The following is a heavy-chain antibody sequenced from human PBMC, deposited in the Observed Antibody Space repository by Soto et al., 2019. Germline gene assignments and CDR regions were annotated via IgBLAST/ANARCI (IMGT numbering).Heavy chain of an antibody. D-gene: IGHD7-27*01. V-gene: IGHV3-48*02. J-gene: IGHJ5*02. CDR3: GTGANHRAWFDP. Sequence: GGSLRLSCAASGFIFSTYNMNWVRQAPGKGLEWVSDISGSGSTSYYADSVKGRLTISRDNDKNSLYLQMNSLRDEDTAVYYGGTGANHRAWFDPWAQVTLARVSS. CDR2: ISGSGSTS. CDR1: GFIFSTYN.